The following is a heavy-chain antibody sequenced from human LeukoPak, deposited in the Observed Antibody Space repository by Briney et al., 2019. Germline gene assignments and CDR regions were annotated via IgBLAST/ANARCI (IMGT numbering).Heavy chain of an antibody. CDR3: ARVYSGSFDY. D-gene: IGHD1-26*01. CDR1: GGSISSYY. Sequence: PSETLSLTCTVSGGSISSYYWSWIRQPPGKGLEWIGYIYHSGSTNYNPSLKSRVTISVDTSKNQFSLKLSSVTAADTAVYYCARVYSGSFDYWGQGTLVTVSS. V-gene: IGHV4-59*01. J-gene: IGHJ4*02. CDR2: IYHSGST.